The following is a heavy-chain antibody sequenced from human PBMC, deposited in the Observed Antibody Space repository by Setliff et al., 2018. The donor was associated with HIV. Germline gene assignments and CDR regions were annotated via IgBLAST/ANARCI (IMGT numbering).Heavy chain of an antibody. D-gene: IGHD3-3*01. V-gene: IGHV4-61*02. Sequence: PSETLSLTCTVSGGSIGSGSYYWTWIRQPAGKGLEWIGRIYTSGNINYNPSLKSRVTISVDTSKNQFSLKLSSVIAADTAVYYCARIFGDQGYYYGMDVWGQGTTVTV. CDR1: GGSIGSGSYY. CDR2: IYTSGNI. J-gene: IGHJ6*02. CDR3: ARIFGDQGYYYGMDV.